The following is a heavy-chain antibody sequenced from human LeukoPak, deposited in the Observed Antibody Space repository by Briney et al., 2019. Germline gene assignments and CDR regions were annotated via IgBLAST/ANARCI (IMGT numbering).Heavy chain of an antibody. CDR2: IKEDGSEK. V-gene: IGHV3-7*04. CDR3: AREGLWVGLDSGKTRQAYWES. Sequence: PVGSLRLSCAASGFAFSNYWMSWVRQAPGKGLKWVANIKEDGSEKYYADSVKGRFTFSRDNAKNSLNLQMNSLRAEDTAVYYCAREGLWVGLDSGKTRQAYWESWGQGTMVTVSS. CDR1: GFAFSNYW. D-gene: IGHD2-21*01. J-gene: IGHJ3*01.